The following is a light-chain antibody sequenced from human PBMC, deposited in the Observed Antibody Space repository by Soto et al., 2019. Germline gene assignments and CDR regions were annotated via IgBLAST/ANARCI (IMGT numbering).Light chain of an antibody. V-gene: IGKV3-15*01. J-gene: IGKJ5*01. CDR3: QQYNEWPIT. CDR1: RSVGSL. CDR2: RAS. Sequence: EVVLTQSPATLSVSPGERATLSCRASRSVGSLLSWYQQKPGQAPRLLIYRASSRATGISGSFSGSGSGTEFTLTITSLQSEDFAVYYCQQYNEWPITFGQGTRLEIK.